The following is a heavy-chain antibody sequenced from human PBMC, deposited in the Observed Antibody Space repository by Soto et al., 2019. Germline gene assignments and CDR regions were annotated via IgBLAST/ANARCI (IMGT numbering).Heavy chain of an antibody. Sequence: PGGSLRLSCSASGFTFSSYAMHWVRQAPGKGLEYVSAISSNGGSTYYADSVKGRFTISRDNSKNTLYLQMSSLRAEDTAVYYCVKDRSVAARLFPPGLWFDYWGQGTLVTVSS. D-gene: IGHD6-6*01. CDR2: ISSNGGST. J-gene: IGHJ4*02. CDR3: VKDRSVAARLFPPGLWFDY. CDR1: GFTFSSYA. V-gene: IGHV3-64D*08.